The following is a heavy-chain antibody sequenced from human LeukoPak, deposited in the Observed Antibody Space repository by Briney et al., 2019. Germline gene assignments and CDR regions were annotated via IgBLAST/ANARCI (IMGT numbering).Heavy chain of an antibody. D-gene: IGHD4-17*01. V-gene: IGHV3-9*01. Sequence: GGSLRLSCAASGFTFDDYAMHWVRQAPGKGLEWVSGISWNSGSIGYADSVKGRFTISRDNAKNSLYLQMNSLRAEDTALYYCAKGDDYGDYGVNTPFDYWGQGTLVTVSS. CDR3: AKGDDYGDYGVNTPFDY. J-gene: IGHJ4*02. CDR2: ISWNSGSI. CDR1: GFTFDDYA.